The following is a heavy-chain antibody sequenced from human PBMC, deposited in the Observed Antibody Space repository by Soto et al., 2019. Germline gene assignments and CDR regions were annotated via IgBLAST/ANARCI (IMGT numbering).Heavy chain of an antibody. J-gene: IGHJ4*02. CDR2: IYYSGST. V-gene: IGHV4-59*01. CDR1: GGSISSYY. Sequence: SETLSLTCTVSGGSISSYYWSWIRQPPGKGLEWIGYIYYSGSTNYNPSLKSRVTISVDTSKNQFSLKLSSVTAADTAVYYCAGGRSSAYRNHPLFAYWAQGTLVTVSS. D-gene: IGHD4-4*01. CDR3: AGGRSSAYRNHPLFAY.